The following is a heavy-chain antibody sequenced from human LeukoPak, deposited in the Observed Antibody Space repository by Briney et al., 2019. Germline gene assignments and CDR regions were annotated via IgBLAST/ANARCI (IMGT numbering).Heavy chain of an antibody. V-gene: IGHV3-48*03. J-gene: IGHJ4*02. D-gene: IGHD2-2*01. Sequence: GGSLRLSCVASGFTFSRFEMNWVRQAPGKGLEWVSYISGSGSSIYYADSVKGRFTISRDNAKNSLYLQMNSLRGEDTAVYYCARDMGYCSSSNCYTYYLDYWGQGTLVTVSS. CDR2: ISGSGSSI. CDR1: GFTFSRFE. CDR3: ARDMGYCSSSNCYTYYLDY.